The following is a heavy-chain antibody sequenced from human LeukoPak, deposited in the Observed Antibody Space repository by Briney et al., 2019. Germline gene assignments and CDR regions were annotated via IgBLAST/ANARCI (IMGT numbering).Heavy chain of an antibody. CDR2: ISAYNGNT. J-gene: IGHJ4*02. Sequence: ASVKVSCKCSGYYFKDYGVSWVRQGPGQGLEWMGWISAYNGNTNYAQKLQGRVTMTTDTSTSTAYMELRSLRSDDTAVYYCARPAAAGTVYFDYWGQGTLVTVSS. V-gene: IGHV1-18*01. D-gene: IGHD6-13*01. CDR1: GYYFKDYG. CDR3: ARPAAAGTVYFDY.